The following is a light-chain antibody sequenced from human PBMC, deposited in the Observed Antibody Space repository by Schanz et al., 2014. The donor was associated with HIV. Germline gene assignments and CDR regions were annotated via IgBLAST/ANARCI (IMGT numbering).Light chain of an antibody. J-gene: IGKJ2*01. V-gene: IGKV3-20*01. Sequence: EIVLTQSPGTLSLSPGERATLSCRASQSVSSSYLAWYQQKPGQAPRLVIYATSTRAAGIPDRFSGTGSGTDFTLTISSLEPEDFAVYYCHQYGSRDTFGQGTKLEIK. CDR2: ATS. CDR3: HQYGSRDT. CDR1: QSVSSSY.